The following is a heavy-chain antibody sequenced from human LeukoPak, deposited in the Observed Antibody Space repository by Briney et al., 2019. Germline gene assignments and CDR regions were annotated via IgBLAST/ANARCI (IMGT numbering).Heavy chain of an antibody. CDR2: INTSGVST. J-gene: IGHJ3*02. CDR1: VYTFTRYY. V-gene: IGHV1-46*01. D-gene: IGHD2-21*02. Sequence: SSVKVSCKASVYTFTRYYMHWVRQAPAQGLEWMGIINTSGVSTSYAQKFQARVTMTRDTSTSTVYMELSSLRSEDTAIYYCARVGCGGDCYADAFDIWGQGTMVTVSS. CDR3: ARVGCGGDCYADAFDI.